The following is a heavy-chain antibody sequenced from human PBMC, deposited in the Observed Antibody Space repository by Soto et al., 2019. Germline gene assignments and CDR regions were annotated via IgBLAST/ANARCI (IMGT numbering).Heavy chain of an antibody. Sequence: QVQLVQSGAEVKKPGASVKVSCKASGYTFTNYGISWVRQAPGQGLEWMGRISANNGNTNYEQKPQGRVTMTTDSPTGTAYMELRSLRSDDTAVYYCARDRGSYALDYWGQGTLVTVSS. CDR2: ISANNGNT. V-gene: IGHV1-18*01. CDR3: ARDRGSYALDY. D-gene: IGHD1-26*01. CDR1: GYTFTNYG. J-gene: IGHJ4*02.